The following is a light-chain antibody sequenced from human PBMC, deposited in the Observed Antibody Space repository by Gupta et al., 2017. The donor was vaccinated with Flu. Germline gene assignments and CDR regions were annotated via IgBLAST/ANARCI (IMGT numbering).Light chain of an antibody. V-gene: IGKV3-15*01. CDR1: QSVSSN. Sequence: EIVMTQSPATLSVSPGERATLSCRASQSVSSNLAWYQQKPGQAPRLLIYGASTRATGIPARFSGSGSGTEFTLTISSLQSEDFAVYYCQQDNNWPRTFGQGTLLEIK. CDR3: QQDNNWPRT. J-gene: IGKJ5*01. CDR2: GAS.